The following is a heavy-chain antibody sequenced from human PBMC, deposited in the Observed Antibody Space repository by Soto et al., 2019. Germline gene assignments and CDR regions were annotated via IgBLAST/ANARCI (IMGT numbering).Heavy chain of an antibody. J-gene: IGHJ4*02. V-gene: IGHV4-39*01. CDR1: GDSISNSNNY. Sequence: PTETLSLTCTVPGDSISNSNNYWGLIRQPPGKGLEWIGYIYYTGSTYYNPSLKSRVTISVDASKTQFYLNLSSVTAADTALYYWARHQMDTIYWGEG. D-gene: IGHD5-18*01. CDR3: ARHQMDTIY. CDR2: IYYTGST.